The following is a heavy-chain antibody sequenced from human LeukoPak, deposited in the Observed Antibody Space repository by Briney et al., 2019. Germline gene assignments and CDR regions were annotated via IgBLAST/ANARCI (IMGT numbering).Heavy chain of an antibody. D-gene: IGHD1-14*01. CDR1: GGSMRSYY. CDR2: IYYSGNT. CDR3: ARHPPSYKGAFDI. Sequence: SETLSLTCTVSGGSMRSYYWSWIRQPPGKGLEWIAYIYYSGNTNYNPSLKSRVTISVDTSENQFSLKLNSVTATDTAVYYCARHPPSYKGAFDIWGQGTMVTVSS. J-gene: IGHJ3*02. V-gene: IGHV4-59*08.